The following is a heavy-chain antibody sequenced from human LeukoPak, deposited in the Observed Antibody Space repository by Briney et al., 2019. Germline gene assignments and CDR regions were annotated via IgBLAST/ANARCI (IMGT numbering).Heavy chain of an antibody. D-gene: IGHD3-10*01. CDR1: GFTFSSYA. CDR2: ISGSGGST. Sequence: GGSLRLSCAASGFTFSSYAMSWVRQAPGKGLEWVSAISGSGGSTYYADSVKGRFTISRDNSKNTLYLQMNSLRAEDTAVYYCAKGDGSGSYSGFHFDYWGQGTLVTVSS. V-gene: IGHV3-23*01. J-gene: IGHJ4*02. CDR3: AKGDGSGSYSGFHFDY.